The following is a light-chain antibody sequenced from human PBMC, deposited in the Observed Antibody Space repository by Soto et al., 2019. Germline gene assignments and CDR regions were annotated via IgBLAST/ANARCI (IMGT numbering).Light chain of an antibody. CDR2: DAS. CDR3: QQRSNWPGVT. V-gene: IGKV3-11*01. J-gene: IGKJ5*01. Sequence: EIVLTQSPATLSLSPGERATLSCRASQSVSSYLAWHQQQPGQAPRLLIYDASNRATGIPARFSGSGSGTDFTLTISSLEPKDVAVDDCQQRSNWPGVTFGQGTRLEIK. CDR1: QSVSSY.